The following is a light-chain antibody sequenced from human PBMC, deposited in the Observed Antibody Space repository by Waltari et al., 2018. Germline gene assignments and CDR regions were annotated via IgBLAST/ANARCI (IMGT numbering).Light chain of an antibody. Sequence: DIAMTQSPSSVAVSLGERATINCKSSQTVLYSSNNKNYVAWYQQKPGQPPKLLIYWASTRESGVPDRFSGSGSGTDFTLTISSLRAEDVAVYYCQQYYSIPITFGQGTRLEIK. J-gene: IGKJ5*01. CDR2: WAS. V-gene: IGKV4-1*01. CDR1: QTVLYSSNNKNY. CDR3: QQYYSIPIT.